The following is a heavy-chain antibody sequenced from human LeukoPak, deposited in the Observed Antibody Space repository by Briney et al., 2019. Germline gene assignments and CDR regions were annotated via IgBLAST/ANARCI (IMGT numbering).Heavy chain of an antibody. CDR3: ARGGYNWRKEPDY. Sequence: GGSLRLSCAASGFTFSNYAMHWVRQAPGKGLEWVAVISYDGSNKYYADSVKGRFTISRDNSKNTLYLQMNSLRAEDTAVYYCARGGYNWRKEPDYWGQGTLVTVSS. CDR1: GFTFSNYA. V-gene: IGHV3-30*04. J-gene: IGHJ4*02. CDR2: ISYDGSNK. D-gene: IGHD1-20*01.